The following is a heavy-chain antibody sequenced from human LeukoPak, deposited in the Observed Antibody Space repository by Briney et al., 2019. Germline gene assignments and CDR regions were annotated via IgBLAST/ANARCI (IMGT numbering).Heavy chain of an antibody. V-gene: IGHV4-34*01. J-gene: IGHJ3*01. CDR1: GGSLSGYY. Sequence: SETLSLTCAVSGGSLSGYYWSWIRQSPGTGLEWMGDIHHDGRTKYKSSFKSRITIFLVSSKNEVSLRLSPVTPADTALYFCARDVVPRDYGDTLNAYDLWGQGTMVTVS. D-gene: IGHD4-17*01. CDR2: IHHDGRT. CDR3: ARDVVPRDYGDTLNAYDL.